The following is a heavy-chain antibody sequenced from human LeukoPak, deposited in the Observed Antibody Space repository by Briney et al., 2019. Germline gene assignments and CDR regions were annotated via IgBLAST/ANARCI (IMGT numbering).Heavy chain of an antibody. CDR2: FSYSGGT. D-gene: IGHD6-13*01. V-gene: IGHV4-59*01. CDR3: ARGMTMSRNEDFEY. CDR1: GDSITSSY. J-gene: IGHJ4*02. Sequence: SETLSLTCTVSGDSITSSYWNWIRQPPGKGLEWIGNFSYSGGTNYSPSLKSRVTISVDTSKNQFYLKMTSVTAADTAVYYCARGMTMSRNEDFEYWGQGTRVTVSS.